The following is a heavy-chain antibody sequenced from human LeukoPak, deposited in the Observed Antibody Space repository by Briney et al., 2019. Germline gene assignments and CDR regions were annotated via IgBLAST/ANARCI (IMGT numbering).Heavy chain of an antibody. D-gene: IGHD3-22*01. CDR1: SGSISSGGYS. V-gene: IGHV4-30-2*01. CDR2: IYHSGST. J-gene: IGHJ5*02. CDR3: ARAGYYYDSSGYYYGWFDP. Sequence: SETLSLTCAVSSGSISSGGYSWSWIRQPPGKGLEWIGYIYHSGSTYYNPSLKSRVTISVDRSKNQFSLKLSSVTAADTAVYYCARAGYYYDSSGYYYGWFDPWGQGTLVTVSS.